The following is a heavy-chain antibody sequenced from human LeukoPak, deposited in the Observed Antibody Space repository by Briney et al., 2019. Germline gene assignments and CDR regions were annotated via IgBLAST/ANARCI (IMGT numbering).Heavy chain of an antibody. Sequence: SETLSLTCTVSGGSISSYYWSWIRQPPGKGLEWIGYIYTSGSTNYNPSLKSRVTISVDTSKNQFSLKLSSVTAADTAVYYCARLIPGPLRNYMDVWGKGTTVTVSS. CDR1: GGSISSYY. V-gene: IGHV4-4*09. CDR3: ARLIPGPLRNYMDV. J-gene: IGHJ6*03. D-gene: IGHD1-14*01. CDR2: IYTSGST.